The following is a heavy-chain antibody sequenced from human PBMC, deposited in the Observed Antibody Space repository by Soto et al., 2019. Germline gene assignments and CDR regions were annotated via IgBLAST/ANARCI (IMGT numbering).Heavy chain of an antibody. CDR3: ARRPYYFYYGMDV. CDR1: GYSISSDNW. J-gene: IGHJ6*02. CDR2: IYYSWNT. Sequence: QVQLQESGPGLVKPSDTLSLTCAVSGYSISSDNWWGWIRQPPGKGLEWIGYIYYSWNTYYNPSLKSRVTMSVDTSKSQFSLKLTSVTAVDTAVYYCARRPYYFYYGMDVWGQGTTVTVSS. V-gene: IGHV4-28*01.